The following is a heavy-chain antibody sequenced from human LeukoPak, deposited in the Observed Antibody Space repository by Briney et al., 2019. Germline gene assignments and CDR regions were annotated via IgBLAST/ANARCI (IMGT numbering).Heavy chain of an antibody. CDR2: IIPILGIA. D-gene: IGHD3-22*01. V-gene: IGHV1-69*04. Sequence: ASVKVSCKASGGTFSSYAISWVRQAPGQGLEWMGRIIPILGIANYAQKFQGRVTITADKSTSTAYMELSSLRSEDTAAYYCARVSTRRLLLDYWGQGTLVTVSS. CDR1: GGTFSSYA. J-gene: IGHJ4*02. CDR3: ARVSTRRLLLDY.